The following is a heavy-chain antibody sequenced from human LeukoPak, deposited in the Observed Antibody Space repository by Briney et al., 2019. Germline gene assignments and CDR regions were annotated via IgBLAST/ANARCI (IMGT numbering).Heavy chain of an antibody. J-gene: IGHJ4*02. CDR3: ARGGARQQLVENYFDY. V-gene: IGHV3-33*01. CDR1: GLTFSGYG. D-gene: IGHD6-13*01. Sequence: PGGSLRLSCAASGLTFSGYGMHWVRQAPGKGLEWVAIIWYDGSIKYYVDSVKGRFTISRDNSKNTLYLQMNSLRAEDTAVYYCARGGARQQLVENYFDYWGQGTLVTVSS. CDR2: IWYDGSIK.